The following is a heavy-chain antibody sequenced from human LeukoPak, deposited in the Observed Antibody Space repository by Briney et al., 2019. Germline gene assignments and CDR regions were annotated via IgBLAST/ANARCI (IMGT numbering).Heavy chain of an antibody. D-gene: IGHD2-8*02. J-gene: IGHJ6*02. CDR1: GGSISSYY. CDR2: IYYSGTT. CDR3: ARHASASPGGYYGMDV. V-gene: IGHV4-59*08. Sequence: SETLSLTCTVSGGSISSYYWSWIRQPPGKGLECIGYIYYSGTTNYNPSLKSRVTISVDTSKNQFSLKLTSVTAADTAVYYCARHASASPGGYYGMDVWGQGTTVAVSS.